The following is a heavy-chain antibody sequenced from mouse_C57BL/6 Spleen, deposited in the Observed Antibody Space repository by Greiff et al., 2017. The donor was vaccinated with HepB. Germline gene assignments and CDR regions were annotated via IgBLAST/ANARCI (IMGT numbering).Heavy chain of an antibody. Sequence: EVKLQESGAELVRPGASVKLSCTASGFNIKDDYMHWVKHRPEQGLEWIGWIDPENGDTEYASKFQGKATITADTSSNTAYLQLSSLTSEDTAVYYCTTSYYYGSSSAYWGQGTLVTVSA. D-gene: IGHD1-1*01. CDR3: TTSYYYGSSSAY. CDR1: GFNIKDDY. CDR2: IDPENGDT. J-gene: IGHJ3*01. V-gene: IGHV14-4*01.